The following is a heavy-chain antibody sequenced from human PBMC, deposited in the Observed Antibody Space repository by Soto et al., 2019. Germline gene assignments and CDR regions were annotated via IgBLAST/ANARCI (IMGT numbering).Heavy chain of an antibody. D-gene: IGHD2-21*02. Sequence: ASVKVSCKASGYTFTSYYMHWVRQAPGQGLEWMGIINPSGGSTSYAQKFQGRVNMTRDTSTSTVYMELSSLRSEDTAVYYCARDAVIVVVTGGPSGMDVWGQGTTVTVSS. CDR1: GYTFTSYY. CDR2: INPSGGST. J-gene: IGHJ6*02. V-gene: IGHV1-46*01. CDR3: ARDAVIVVVTGGPSGMDV.